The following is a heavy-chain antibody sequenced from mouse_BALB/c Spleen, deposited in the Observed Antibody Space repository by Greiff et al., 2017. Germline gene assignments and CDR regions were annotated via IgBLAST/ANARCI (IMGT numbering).Heavy chain of an antibody. CDR1: GYTFTDYY. CDR3: ARWELTGTSYYYAMDY. J-gene: IGHJ4*01. CDR2: VNPYNGGT. V-gene: IGHV1-19*01. Sequence: EVQVVESGPELVKPGASVKMSCKASGYTFTDYYMDWVKQSHGESFEWIGRVNPYNGGTSYNQKFKGKATLTVDKSSSTAYMELNSLTSEDSAVYYCARWELTGTSYYYAMDYWGQGTSVTVSS. D-gene: IGHD4-1*01.